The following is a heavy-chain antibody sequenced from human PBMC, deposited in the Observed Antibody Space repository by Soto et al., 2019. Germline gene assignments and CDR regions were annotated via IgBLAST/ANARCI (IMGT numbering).Heavy chain of an antibody. CDR2: ISFDGSLK. J-gene: IGHJ4*02. V-gene: IGHV3-30*04. CDR3: ARTYSSSWNYFDY. CDR1: GFTFDSHT. D-gene: IGHD6-13*01. Sequence: QVQLVESGGGVVQPGRSLRLSCAASGFTFDSHTMHWVRQAPGKGLEWVALISFDGSLKYDADSVKGRFTISRDNFKNTLFLEMNSLRAEDTGVYYCARTYSSSWNYFDYLGQGTLVTVSS.